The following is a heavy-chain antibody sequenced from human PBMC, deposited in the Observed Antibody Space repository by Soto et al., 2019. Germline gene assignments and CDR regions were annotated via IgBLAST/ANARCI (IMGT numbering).Heavy chain of an antibody. CDR2: INAGNGNT. D-gene: IGHD3-10*01. V-gene: IGHV1-3*01. Sequence: QVQLVQSGAEVKKPGASVKVSCKTSGYTFTTYPMHWVRQAPGQRLEWMGWINAGNGNTKYSQKFQGRVTITRDTSASTAYMELSSLRSEDTAVYYCARGLTMVRVLIWDAFAMWGQWTMVTVSS. CDR3: ARGLTMVRVLIWDAFAM. J-gene: IGHJ3*02. CDR1: GYTFTTYP.